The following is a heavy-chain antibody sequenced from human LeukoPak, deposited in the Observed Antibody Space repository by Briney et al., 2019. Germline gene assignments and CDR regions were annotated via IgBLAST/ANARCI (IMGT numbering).Heavy chain of an antibody. V-gene: IGHV3-48*04. J-gene: IGHJ4*02. Sequence: GGSLRLSCAASGFTFSTFSMNWVRQAPGKGLEWVSYISSSSRSILYADSVKGRFTISRDNAKNSLYLQMDSLRAEDTALYYCARVEDSGSHWGQGTLATVSS. CDR1: GFTFSTFS. CDR2: ISSSSRSI. CDR3: ARVEDSGSH. D-gene: IGHD1-26*01.